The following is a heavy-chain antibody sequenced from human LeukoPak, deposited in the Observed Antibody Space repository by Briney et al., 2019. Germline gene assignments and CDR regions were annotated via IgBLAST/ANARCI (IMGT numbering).Heavy chain of an antibody. CDR1: GGSISSSSYY. J-gene: IGHJ3*02. V-gene: IGHV4-39*07. D-gene: IGHD2-15*01. CDR2: IFHSGTT. Sequence: SETLSLTCTVSGGSISSSSYYWGWIRQPPGKGLEWIGEIFHSGTTNYNPSLKSRVTLSVDKSKNQFSLKLSSVTAADTAIYYCARRVEGAFDIWGQGTMVIVSS. CDR3: ARRVEGAFDI.